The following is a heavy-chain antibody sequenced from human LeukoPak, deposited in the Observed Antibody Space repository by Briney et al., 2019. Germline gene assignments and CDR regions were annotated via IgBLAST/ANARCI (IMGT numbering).Heavy chain of an antibody. CDR3: AKDISSGDGPFDP. J-gene: IGHJ5*02. V-gene: IGHV3-43*01. CDR1: GFTFDDYT. Sequence: GGSLRLSCAASGFTFDDYTMHWVRQAPGKGLEWVSLISWDGGSTYYADSVKGRFTISRDNSKNSLYLQMNNLRTEDTALYYCAKDISSGDGPFDPWGQGTLVTVSS. D-gene: IGHD5-24*01. CDR2: ISWDGGST.